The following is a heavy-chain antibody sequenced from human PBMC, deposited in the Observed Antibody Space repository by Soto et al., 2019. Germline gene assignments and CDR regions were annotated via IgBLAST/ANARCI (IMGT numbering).Heavy chain of an antibody. V-gene: IGHV3-74*01. J-gene: IGHJ4*02. Sequence: EVQLVESGGGLVQPGGSLRLSCAASGFSFSSYWMHWVRQAPGKGLVWVSRIYADVRSTTYADSVKGRFSISRDNAKNMVYLQMTSLRAEDTAVYYCARGSIAVAPFDSWGQGTLVTVSS. D-gene: IGHD6-19*01. CDR1: GFSFSSYW. CDR3: ARGSIAVAPFDS. CDR2: IYADVRST.